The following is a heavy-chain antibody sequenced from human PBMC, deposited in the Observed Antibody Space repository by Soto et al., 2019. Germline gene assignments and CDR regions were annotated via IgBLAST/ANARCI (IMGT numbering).Heavy chain of an antibody. J-gene: IGHJ4*02. D-gene: IGHD2-15*01. CDR3: ARDQGDCSGGSCHGNFDY. CDR1: GYTSTSYY. V-gene: IGHV1-46*01. Sequence: EASVKVSCKASGYTSTSYYMHWVRQAPGQGLEWMGIINPSGGSTSYAQKFQGRVTMTRDTSTSTVYMELSSLRSEDTAVYYCARDQGDCSGGSCHGNFDYWGQGTLVTVSS. CDR2: INPSGGST.